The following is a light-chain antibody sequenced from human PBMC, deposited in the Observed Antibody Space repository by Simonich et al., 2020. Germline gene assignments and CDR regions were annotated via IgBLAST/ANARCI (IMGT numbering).Light chain of an antibody. Sequence: QLVLTQSPSASASLGASVKLTCTLSSGHSSYAIAWHQQQPEKGTRYLMKLNSDGSHSKVDGIPYRFSGSSSGAERYLTISSLQSEDEADYYCQTWGTGMVFGGGTKLTVL. V-gene: IGLV4-69*01. CDR2: LNSDGSH. CDR3: QTWGTGMV. CDR1: SGHSSYA. J-gene: IGLJ3*02.